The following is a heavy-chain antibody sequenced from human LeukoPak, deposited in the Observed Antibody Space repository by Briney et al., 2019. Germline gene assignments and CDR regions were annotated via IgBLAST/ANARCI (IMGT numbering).Heavy chain of an antibody. CDR1: GGSISSYY. V-gene: IGHV3-66*01. D-gene: IGHD4-17*01. CDR3: ARASGDYTYYFDY. J-gene: IGHJ4*02. Sequence: ETLSLTCTVSGGSISSYYWSWVRQAPGKGLEWVSVIYSGGNTYYADSVKGRFTISRDNSKNTLYLQMNSLRAEDTAVYYCARASGDYTYYFDYWGQGTLVTVSS. CDR2: IYSGGNT.